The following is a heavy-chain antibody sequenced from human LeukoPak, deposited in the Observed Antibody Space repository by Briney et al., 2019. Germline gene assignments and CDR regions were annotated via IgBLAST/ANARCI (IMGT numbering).Heavy chain of an antibody. D-gene: IGHD6-25*01. J-gene: IGHJ6*04. CDR1: GGTFSSYA. V-gene: IGHV1-69*06. Sequence: SVKVSCKASGGTFSSYAISWVRQAPGQGLEWLGGIIPFFGTANYAQKFQGRVTITADKSTSTAYMELSSLRSEDTAVYYCARAPSTRLGMDVWGKGTTVTVSS. CDR2: IIPFFGTA. CDR3: ARAPSTRLGMDV.